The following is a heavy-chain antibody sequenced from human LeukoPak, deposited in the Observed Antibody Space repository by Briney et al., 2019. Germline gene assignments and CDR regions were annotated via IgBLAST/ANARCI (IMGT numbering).Heavy chain of an antibody. Sequence: SETLPLTCTVSGGSISSYYWSWIRQPPGKGLEWIAYIYYSGSTNYNPSLKSRVTISVDTPKNQFSLKLSSVTAADTAVYYCARAIAVAGTVGYFDYWGQGTLVTVSS. CDR2: IYYSGST. CDR1: GGSISSYY. J-gene: IGHJ4*02. V-gene: IGHV4-59*01. CDR3: ARAIAVAGTVGYFDY. D-gene: IGHD6-19*01.